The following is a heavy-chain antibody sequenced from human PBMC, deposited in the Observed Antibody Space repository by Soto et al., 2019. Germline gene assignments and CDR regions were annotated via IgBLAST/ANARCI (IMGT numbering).Heavy chain of an antibody. V-gene: IGHV4-34*01. CDR2: INHSGST. D-gene: IGHD3-16*02. CDR1: GGSFSGYY. CDR3: ARGGARNLGELSLYIDY. Sequence: SETLSLTCAFYGGSFSGYYWSLIRQPPGEGLEWIGEINHSGSTNYNPSLKSRVTISVDTSKNQFSLKLSSVTAADTAVYYCARGGARNLGELSLYIDYWGQGTLVTV. J-gene: IGHJ4*02.